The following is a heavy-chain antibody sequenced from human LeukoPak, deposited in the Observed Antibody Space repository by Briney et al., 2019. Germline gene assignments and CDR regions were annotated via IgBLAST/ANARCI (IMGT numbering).Heavy chain of an antibody. D-gene: IGHD2-2*01. Sequence: PGGSLRLSCAASEFTFSSYAMNWVRQAPGKGLEWISYISSSDSSIYYADSVRGRFTISRDNAKNSLYLQMNSLRAEDTAVYYCARDGGWDCSGTSCYALVFDYWGQGILVTVSS. V-gene: IGHV3-48*03. CDR2: ISSSDSSI. J-gene: IGHJ4*02. CDR1: EFTFSSYA. CDR3: ARDGGWDCSGTSCYALVFDY.